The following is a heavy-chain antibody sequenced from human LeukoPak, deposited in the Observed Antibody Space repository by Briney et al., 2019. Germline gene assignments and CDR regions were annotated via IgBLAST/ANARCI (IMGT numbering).Heavy chain of an antibody. CDR1: GYTFTGYY. J-gene: IGHJ6*02. D-gene: IGHD1-1*01. V-gene: IGHV1-2*02. CDR2: INPNSGGT. CDR3: ERILERQYGMDV. Sequence: GASVKVSCKASGYTFTGYYMHWVRQAPGQGLEWMGWINPNSGGTNYAQKFQGRVTMTRDTSISTAYMELSRLRSDDTAVYYCERILERQYGMDVWGQGTTVTVSS.